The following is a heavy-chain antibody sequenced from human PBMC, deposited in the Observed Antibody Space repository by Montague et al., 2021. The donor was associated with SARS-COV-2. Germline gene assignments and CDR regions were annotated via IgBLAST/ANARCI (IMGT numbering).Heavy chain of an antibody. CDR2: ISYRGVT. Sequence: SETLSLTCTVSGGSITTDAYHWGWIRQSPGKGLEWIGTISYRGVTYYNPSLKTRVNISVDTSRTHFSLTLRSVTAADTAVYYCARHVSTGTGRGFIDDWGQGTLVTVSS. CDR3: ARHVSTGTGRGFIDD. CDR1: GGSITTDAYH. D-gene: IGHD1-1*01. V-gene: IGHV4-39*01. J-gene: IGHJ1*01.